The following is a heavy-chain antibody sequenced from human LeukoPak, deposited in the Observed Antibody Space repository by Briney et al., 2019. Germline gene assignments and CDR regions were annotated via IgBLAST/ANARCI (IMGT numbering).Heavy chain of an antibody. D-gene: IGHD6-19*01. CDR2: IYYSGST. J-gene: IGHJ5*02. Sequence: KPSETLSLTCTVSGGSISSYYWSWIRQPPGKGLEWTGYIYYSGSTNYNPSLKSRVTISVDTSKNQFSLKLSSVTAADTAVYYCARAIAVAGLAWFDPWGQGTLVTVSS. V-gene: IGHV4-59*01. CDR3: ARAIAVAGLAWFDP. CDR1: GGSISSYY.